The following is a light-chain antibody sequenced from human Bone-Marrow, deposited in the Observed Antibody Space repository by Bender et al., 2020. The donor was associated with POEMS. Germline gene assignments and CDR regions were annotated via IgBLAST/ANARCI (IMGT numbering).Light chain of an antibody. CDR1: SSDVGAYEF. V-gene: IGLV2-8*01. J-gene: IGLJ2*01. Sequence: QSALTQPPSASGSPGQSVTISCTGTSSDVGAYEFVSWYQHHPGKAPKLMIYEVGSRPSGVPDRFSGSKSGNTASLTVSGLQAEDEADYYCSSYAGSNNLIFGGGTKLTVL. CDR2: EVG. CDR3: SSYAGSNNLI.